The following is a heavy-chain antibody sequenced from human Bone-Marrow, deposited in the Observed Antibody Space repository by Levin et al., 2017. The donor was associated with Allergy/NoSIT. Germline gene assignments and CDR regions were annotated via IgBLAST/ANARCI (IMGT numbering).Heavy chain of an antibody. CDR1: GYTFTEYW. D-gene: IGHD2-2*01. CDR2: IYPGDSDT. J-gene: IGHJ6*02. CDR3: AKYASMWSSGYYYGMDV. Sequence: KVSCQGSGYTFTEYWIAWVRQMPGKGLEWMGIIYPGDSDTRYSPSFQGQVTISVDKSISTAYLQWSSLKASDSAVYYCAKYASMWSSGYYYGMDVWGQGTTVTVSS. V-gene: IGHV5-51*01.